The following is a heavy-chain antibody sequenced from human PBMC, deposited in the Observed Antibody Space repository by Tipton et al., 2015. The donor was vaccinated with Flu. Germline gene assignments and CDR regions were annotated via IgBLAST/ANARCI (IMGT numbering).Heavy chain of an antibody. CDR2: INTTGST. V-gene: IGHV4-61*02. CDR1: GGSISSGRYY. Sequence: TLSLTCTVSGGSISSGRYYWSWIRQPAGKGLEWIGRINTTGSTNYNPSLKSRLTISADTAKNQFFLRLTSVTAADSAVYYCARDYSSYWSYNWFDPWGQGTLVTVS. J-gene: IGHJ5*02. CDR3: ARDYSSYWSYNWFDP. D-gene: IGHD6-19*01.